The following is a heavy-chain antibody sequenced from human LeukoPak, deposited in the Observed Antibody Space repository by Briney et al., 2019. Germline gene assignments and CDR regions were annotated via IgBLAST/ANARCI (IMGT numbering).Heavy chain of an antibody. CDR1: GFTFSSYA. Sequence: PGGSLRPSCAASGFTFSSYAMSWVRQAPGKGLEWVSAISGSGGSTYYADSVKGRFTISRDNSKNTLYLQMNSLRAEDTAVYYCAKDKLVVVPAAIFYFDYWGQGTLVTVSS. CDR3: AKDKLVVVPAAIFYFDY. J-gene: IGHJ4*02. V-gene: IGHV3-23*01. CDR2: ISGSGGST. D-gene: IGHD2-2*01.